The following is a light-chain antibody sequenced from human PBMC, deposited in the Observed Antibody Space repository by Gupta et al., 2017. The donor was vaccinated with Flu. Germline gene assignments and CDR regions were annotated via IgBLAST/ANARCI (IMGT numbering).Light chain of an antibody. CDR3: QSYDTSSHRV. V-gene: IGLV6-57*01. Sequence: NFMLTQPHSVSESPGKTVTISCTRSSGSIASNYVQWYQQRPGRSPTTVIYEDDQRPSGVPDRFSGSIDSSSNSASLTISGLKTEDEADYYCQSYDTSSHRVCGGGTTLTVL. CDR2: EDD. J-gene: IGLJ3*02. CDR1: SGSIASNY.